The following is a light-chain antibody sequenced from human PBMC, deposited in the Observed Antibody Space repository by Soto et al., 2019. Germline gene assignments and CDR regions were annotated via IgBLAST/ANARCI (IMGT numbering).Light chain of an antibody. CDR3: QQYNNWPLT. CDR1: QSVGTN. CDR2: GAS. J-gene: IGKJ4*01. Sequence: EIVMTQSPAPLSVSPGERATFSCRASQSVGTNLAWYQQKPGQAPRLLIYGASTRPTGIPARFSGSGSGTEFTLTISSLQSEDFAVYYCQQYNNWPLTFGGGTKVEIK. V-gene: IGKV3-15*01.